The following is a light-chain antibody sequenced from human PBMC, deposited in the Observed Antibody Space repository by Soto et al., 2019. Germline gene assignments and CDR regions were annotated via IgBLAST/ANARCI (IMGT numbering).Light chain of an antibody. CDR3: ASKTTSSTVL. V-gene: IGLV2-14*03. CDR1: SSDVGGYNY. J-gene: IGLJ2*01. Sequence: QSVLTQPVSVSGSPGQSITISCTGTSSDVGGYNYVSWYQQHPGKAPKVLIYDVRIRPSEVSNRFSGSKSGDTASLTISGLQAEDEAIYYCASKTTSSTVLFGGGTKLTVL. CDR2: DVR.